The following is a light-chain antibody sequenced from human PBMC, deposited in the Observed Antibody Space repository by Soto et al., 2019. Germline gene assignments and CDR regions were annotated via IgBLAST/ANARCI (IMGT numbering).Light chain of an antibody. CDR2: DAS. J-gene: IGKJ1*01. Sequence: DVQMTQSPSTLSASVGDRVTITCRASQSISLWLAWYQEKPGKAPKPLVYDASSLQTGVSSRFSGSGSGSEFTLTISNLKPDDFATYSCHQYSVFPWTFGQGAKVDIK. CDR1: QSISLW. CDR3: HQYSVFPWT. V-gene: IGKV1-5*01.